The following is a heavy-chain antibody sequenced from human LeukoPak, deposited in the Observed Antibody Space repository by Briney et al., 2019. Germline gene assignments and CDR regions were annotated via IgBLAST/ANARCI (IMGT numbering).Heavy chain of an antibody. CDR3: ARHSRSGYCTNGVCYHFDY. J-gene: IGHJ4*02. V-gene: IGHV4-59*08. CDR2: IYYSGST. CDR1: GGSISSYY. Sequence: SETLSLTCTVSGGSISSYYWSWIRQPPGKGLEWIGYIYYSGSTSYNPSLKSRVTISVDTSKNQFSLKLSSVTAADTAVYYCARHSRSGYCTNGVCYHFDYWGQGTLVTVSS. D-gene: IGHD2-8*01.